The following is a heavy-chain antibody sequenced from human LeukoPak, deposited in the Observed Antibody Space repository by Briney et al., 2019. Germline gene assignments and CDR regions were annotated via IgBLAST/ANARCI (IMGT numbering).Heavy chain of an antibody. V-gene: IGHV3-48*01. D-gene: IGHD6-13*01. CDR3: ARGGAAYPNWFDP. CDR1: GFTFSSYS. Sequence: PGGSLRLFCAASGFTFSSYSMNWVRQAPGKGLEWVSYISSSSDTKNYADSVKGRFTISRDNAKNSLYLQMNSLRAEDMAVYYCARGGAAYPNWFDPWGQGTLVTVSS. J-gene: IGHJ5*02. CDR2: ISSSSDTK.